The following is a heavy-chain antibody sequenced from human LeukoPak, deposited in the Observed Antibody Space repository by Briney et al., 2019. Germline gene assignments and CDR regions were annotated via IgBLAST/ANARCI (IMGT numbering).Heavy chain of an antibody. CDR3: ARDHSSGWYRGAFDI. CDR1: GGSISSYY. J-gene: IGHJ3*02. Sequence: PSETLSLTCTVSGGSISSYYWSWIRQPPGKGLEWIGYIYYSGSTNYNPSLKSRVTISVDTSKNQFSLKLSSVTAADTAMYHCARDHSSGWYRGAFDIWGQGTRLPVSS. V-gene: IGHV4-59*01. CDR2: IYYSGST. D-gene: IGHD6-19*01.